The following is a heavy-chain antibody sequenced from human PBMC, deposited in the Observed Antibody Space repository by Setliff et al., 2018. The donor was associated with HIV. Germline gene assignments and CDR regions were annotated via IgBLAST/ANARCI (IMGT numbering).Heavy chain of an antibody. CDR3: ARESSSGWYNYFDY. CDR2: IHYSGST. J-gene: IGHJ4*02. D-gene: IGHD6-19*01. V-gene: IGHV4-59*11. CDR1: GGSISSHY. Sequence: ETLSLTCTVSGGSISSHYWSWIRQPPGKGLEWIGSIHYSGSTNYNPSLKSRVTISVDTSKNQFSLKLSSVTAADTALYFCARESSSGWYNYFDYWGQGTLVTVSS.